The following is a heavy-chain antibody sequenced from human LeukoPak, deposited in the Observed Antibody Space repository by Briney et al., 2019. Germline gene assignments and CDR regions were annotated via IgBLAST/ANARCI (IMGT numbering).Heavy chain of an antibody. V-gene: IGHV1-3*01. J-gene: IGHJ4*02. CDR1: GYTFTSYA. D-gene: IGHD4-17*01. CDR2: INAGNGNT. CDR3: ARNYGDYIGIMAPFDY. Sequence: ASVKVPCKTSGYTFTSYAMHWVRQAPGQRLEWMGWINAGNGNTKYSQKFHGRVTITRDTSASTAYMELSSLRSEDTAVYYCARNYGDYIGIMAPFDYWGQGTLVTVSS.